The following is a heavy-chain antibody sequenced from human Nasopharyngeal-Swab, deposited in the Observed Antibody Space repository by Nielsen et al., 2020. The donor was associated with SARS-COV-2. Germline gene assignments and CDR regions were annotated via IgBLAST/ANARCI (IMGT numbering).Heavy chain of an antibody. CDR1: GYRFISYW. CDR2: IYPGDSDT. J-gene: IGHJ3*02. D-gene: IGHD3-22*01. CDR3: ARTAIEGGYYRGDAFDI. Sequence: GESLKISCKGSGYRFISYWIGWVRQMPGKGLEWMGIIYPGDSDTRYSPSFQGQVTISADKFINTAYLQWSSLKASDTAMYYCARTAIEGGYYRGDAFDIWGQGTMVTVSS. V-gene: IGHV5-51*01.